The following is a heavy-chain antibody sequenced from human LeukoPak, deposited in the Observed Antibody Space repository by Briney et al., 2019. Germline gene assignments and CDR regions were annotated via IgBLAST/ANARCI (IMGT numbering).Heavy chain of an antibody. J-gene: IGHJ4*02. D-gene: IGHD3-10*01. CDR2: IYSGGST. Sequence: PGGSLRLSCAASGFTVSSNYMSWVRQAPGKGLEWVSVIYSGGSTYYADSVKGRFTISRDNSKNTLYLQMNSLRAEDTAVYYCAKDWYYYGSGSSPRFDYWGQGTLVTVSS. CDR3: AKDWYYYGSGSSPRFDY. CDR1: GFTVSSNY. V-gene: IGHV3-53*01.